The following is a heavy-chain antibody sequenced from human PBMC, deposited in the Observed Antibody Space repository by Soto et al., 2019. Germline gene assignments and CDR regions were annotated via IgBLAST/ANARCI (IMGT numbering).Heavy chain of an antibody. J-gene: IGHJ6*02. CDR1: GGTFSSYA. CDR3: ARSQGSSTSLEIYYYYYYGMDV. V-gene: IGHV1-69*19. Sequence: QVQLVQSAAEVKKPGSSVKVSCKASGGTFSSYAISWVRQAPGQGHEWMGGIIPISGTANYAQKFQGRVRITADESSSTAYMELSSLRSEDTAVYYCARSQGSSTSLEIYYYYYYGMDVWGQGTTVTVSS. D-gene: IGHD2-2*01. CDR2: IIPISGTA.